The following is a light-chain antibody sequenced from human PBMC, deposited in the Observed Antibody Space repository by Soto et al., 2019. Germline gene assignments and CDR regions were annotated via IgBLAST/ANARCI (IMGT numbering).Light chain of an antibody. CDR3: QQYGSSPRT. V-gene: IGKV3-20*01. Sequence: EIVLTQSPGTLSLSPGERATLSCRASQSVSSSYLAWYQQKPGQSPRLLIYGASSRSTGIPDRFRGSVSGTDFTLTISRLEPDDFAVYYCQQYGSSPRTFGQGTKVELK. CDR2: GAS. J-gene: IGKJ1*01. CDR1: QSVSSSY.